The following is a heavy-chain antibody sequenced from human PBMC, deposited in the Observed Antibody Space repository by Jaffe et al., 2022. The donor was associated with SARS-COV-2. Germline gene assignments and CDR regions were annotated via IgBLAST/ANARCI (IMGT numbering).Heavy chain of an antibody. CDR2: VYYDGAT. V-gene: IGHV4-39*01. D-gene: IGHD6-19*01. CDR3: ATPTVTGQAKIDF. CDR1: GDSIRSTIYY. Sequence: QLQLHESGPGLVKPSETLSLTCTVSGDSIRSTIYYWGWIRQPPGKGLEWVGHVYYDGATYYNPSLRSRVTVSVDTSKNQFSLKLSFVTAADTAVYYCATPTVTGQAKIDFWGQGSLVTVSS. J-gene: IGHJ4*02.